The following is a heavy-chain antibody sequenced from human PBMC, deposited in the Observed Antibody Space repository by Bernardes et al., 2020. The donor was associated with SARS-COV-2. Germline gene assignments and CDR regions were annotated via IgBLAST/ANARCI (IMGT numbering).Heavy chain of an antibody. V-gene: IGHV3-53*01. D-gene: IGHD3-3*01. CDR2: FYGGGNT. J-gene: IGHJ4*02. CDR1: GFFVRSNH. CDR3: VRWSGNYYEGGFDF. Sequence: VESLFLSCAASGFFVRSNHMSWVRQAPGKGLELVSVFYGGGNTFYTDSVKGRFTVSRDNSKNTLNLEMNSLRAEDTAVYYCVRWSGNYYEGGFDFWGQGTLVTVSS.